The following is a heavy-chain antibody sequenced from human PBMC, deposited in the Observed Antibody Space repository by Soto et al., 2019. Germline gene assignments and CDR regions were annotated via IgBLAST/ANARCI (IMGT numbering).Heavy chain of an antibody. Sequence: GGSVXVSFRAGLYTFTMYARHWGLQAPGQRLEWMGWINAGNGNTKYSQKFQGRVTITRDKSASTAYMELSSLRSEDTAVYYCAREGSIEDSPAWFDPWGQGTLVTVSS. J-gene: IGHJ5*02. CDR3: AREGSIEDSPAWFDP. V-gene: IGHV1-3*01. CDR1: LYTFTMYA. CDR2: INAGNGNT. D-gene: IGHD6-6*01.